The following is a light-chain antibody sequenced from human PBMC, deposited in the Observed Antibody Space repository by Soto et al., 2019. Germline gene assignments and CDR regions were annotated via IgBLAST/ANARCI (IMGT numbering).Light chain of an antibody. CDR1: SSDVGSYNL. CDR3: CSYAGSSFYV. Sequence: QSALTQPASVSGSPGQSITTSCTGTSSDVGSYNLVSWYQQHPGKAPKLMIYEVSKRPSGVSNRFSGSKSGNTASLTISGLQAEDEADYYCCSYAGSSFYVFGTGTQLTVL. CDR2: EVS. J-gene: IGLJ1*01. V-gene: IGLV2-23*02.